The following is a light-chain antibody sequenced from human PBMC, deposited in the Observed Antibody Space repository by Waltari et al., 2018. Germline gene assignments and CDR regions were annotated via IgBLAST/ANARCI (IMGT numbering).Light chain of an antibody. CDR2: DTS. CDR1: QSVGRS. V-gene: IGKV3-20*01. J-gene: IGKJ1*01. Sequence: DIVLTQSPGALSLSPGERAPFSCRASQSVGRSLAWYQQKPGQAPRLLIYDTSSRATGTPGRFSGSGSGTDFSLAISSLEPEDFAVYFCQHYVNLPVTFGQGTKVEI. CDR3: QHYVNLPVT.